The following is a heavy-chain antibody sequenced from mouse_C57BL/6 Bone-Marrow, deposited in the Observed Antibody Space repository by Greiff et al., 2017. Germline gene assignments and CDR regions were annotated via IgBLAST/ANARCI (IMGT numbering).Heavy chain of an antibody. D-gene: IGHD1-1*01. Sequence: EVQLMESGGGLVQSGRSLRLSCATSGFTFSAFYMDWVRQAPGKGLEWIAASRNKANDYTTDYSESVKGRFIVSRDTSQSILYLQMNVLIADDTAIYYEARDNYYGSSYAMNYWGQGTSVTVSS. V-gene: IGHV7-1*01. CDR2: SRNKANDYTT. CDR1: GFTFSAFY. CDR3: ARDNYYGSSYAMNY. J-gene: IGHJ4*01.